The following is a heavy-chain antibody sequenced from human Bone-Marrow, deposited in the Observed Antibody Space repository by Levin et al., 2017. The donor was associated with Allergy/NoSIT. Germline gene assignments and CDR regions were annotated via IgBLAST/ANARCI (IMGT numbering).Heavy chain of an antibody. CDR1: GGSFTSLY. V-gene: IGHV4-34*01. CDR2: VYHTGST. D-gene: IGHD4-23*01. J-gene: IGHJ2*01. CDR3: ARGVNLSYYGGRYFDL. Sequence: SETLSLTCSVSGGSFTSLYWSWIRQSPGKGLDWIGEVYHTGSTNYNPSLKSRVTISIDTSKNQFSLRLTSVTAADAGVYYCARGVNLSYYGGRYFDLWGRGTLVAVSS.